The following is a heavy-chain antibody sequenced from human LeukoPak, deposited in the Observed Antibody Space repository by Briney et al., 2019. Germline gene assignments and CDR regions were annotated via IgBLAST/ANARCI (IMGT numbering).Heavy chain of an antibody. CDR3: ARTKVLPDYYDNSGGFDY. CDR2: IYYSGST. Sequence: SETLPLTCTVSGGSISSYYWNWIRQPPGKGLEWIGYIYYSGSTNYNPSLKSRVTISVDTSKNQFSLKLSSVTAADTAVYYCARTKVLPDYYDNSGGFDYWGQGTLVTVSS. V-gene: IGHV4-59*01. D-gene: IGHD3-22*01. CDR1: GGSISSYY. J-gene: IGHJ4*02.